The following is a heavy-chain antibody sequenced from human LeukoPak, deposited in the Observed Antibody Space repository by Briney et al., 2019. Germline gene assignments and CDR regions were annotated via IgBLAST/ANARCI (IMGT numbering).Heavy chain of an antibody. CDR2: IYTSVID. CDR1: GGSISSDY. V-gene: IGHV4-4*07. D-gene: IGHD6-13*01. CDR3: VRGSAAAGLRFDY. Sequence: SETLSLTCSVSGGSISSDYWSWIRHPAGKGLEWIWRIYTSVIDNDNPPPKSRVSMSEDTSKNQFSLKLKSVTAADTAVYYCVRGSAAAGLRFDYWGQGTLVTVSS. J-gene: IGHJ4*02.